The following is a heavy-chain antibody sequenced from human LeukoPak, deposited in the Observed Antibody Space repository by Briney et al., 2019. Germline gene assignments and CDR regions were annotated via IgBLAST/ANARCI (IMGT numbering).Heavy chain of an antibody. V-gene: IGHV4-39*07. Sequence: SETLSLTCTVSGGSISSSSYSWGWIRQPPGKGLEWIGSIYYSGTTYYNLSLKSRVTLSVDTSKKHFSLKLSSVTAADTAVYYCARDFWSGRNWFDPWGQGTLVTVSS. CDR2: IYYSGTT. D-gene: IGHD3-3*01. J-gene: IGHJ5*02. CDR1: GGSISSSSYS. CDR3: ARDFWSGRNWFDP.